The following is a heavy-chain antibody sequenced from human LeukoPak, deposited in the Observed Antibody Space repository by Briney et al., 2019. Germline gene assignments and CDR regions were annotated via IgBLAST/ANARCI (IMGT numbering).Heavy chain of an antibody. D-gene: IGHD3-10*01. CDR1: GGSINNYY. J-gene: IGHJ6*03. V-gene: IGHV4-4*07. CDR2: IYSSGST. Sequence: SETLSLTCTVSGGSINNYYWSWIRQPAGKGLEWIGLIYSSGSTSYNPSLKSRVTMSVDTSKKQFSLRLSSVTAADTAVYYCARVSGLGIYYYMDVWGKGTTVTISS. CDR3: ARVSGLGIYYYMDV.